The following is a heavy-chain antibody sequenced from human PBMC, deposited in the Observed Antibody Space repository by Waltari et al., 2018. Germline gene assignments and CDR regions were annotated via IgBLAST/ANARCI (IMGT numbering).Heavy chain of an antibody. CDR3: ARGPYCSGGSCYRYNWFDP. CDR2: IIPNFGTA. D-gene: IGHD2-15*01. V-gene: IGHV1-69*12. Sequence: QVQLVQSGAEVKKPGSSVKVSCKASGGTFSSYAISWVRQAPGQGLEWMGGIIPNFGTANYAQKFQGRFTIPADESTSTAYMELSSLRSEDTAVYYCARGPYCSGGSCYRYNWFDPWGQGTLVTVSS. CDR1: GGTFSSYA. J-gene: IGHJ5*02.